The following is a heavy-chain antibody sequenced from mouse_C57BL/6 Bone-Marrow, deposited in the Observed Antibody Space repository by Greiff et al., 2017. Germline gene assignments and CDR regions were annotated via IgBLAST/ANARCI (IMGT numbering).Heavy chain of an antibody. Sequence: VQLQQSGAELVRPGASVKLSCKASGYTFTDYYINWVKQRPGQGLEWIARIYPGSGNTYYNEKFKGKATLTAEKSSSTAYMQLSSLTSEDSAVYFCARMVTTGDYYAMDYWGQGTSVTVSS. J-gene: IGHJ4*01. CDR1: GYTFTDYY. CDR3: ARMVTTGDYYAMDY. D-gene: IGHD2-2*01. CDR2: IYPGSGNT. V-gene: IGHV1-76*01.